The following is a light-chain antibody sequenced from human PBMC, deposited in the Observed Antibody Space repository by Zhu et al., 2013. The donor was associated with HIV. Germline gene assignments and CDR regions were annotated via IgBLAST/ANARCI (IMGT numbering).Light chain of an antibody. CDR3: QQYNNWPPT. CDR2: GAS. J-gene: IGKJ4*01. CDR1: QSVSSN. V-gene: IGKV3-15*01. Sequence: EIVMTQSPATLSVSPGERATLSCRASQSVSSNLAWYQQKPGQAPRLLIYGASTRATDIPARFSGSGSGTEFTLTISSLQSEDFAVYYCQQYNNWPPTFGGGTKVEIK.